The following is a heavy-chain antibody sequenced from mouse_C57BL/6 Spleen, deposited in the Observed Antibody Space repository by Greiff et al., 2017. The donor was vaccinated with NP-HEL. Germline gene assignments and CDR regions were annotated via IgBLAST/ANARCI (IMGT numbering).Heavy chain of an antibody. V-gene: IGHV1-52*01. CDR1: GYTFTSYW. CDR3: AREHYYGSSFYYAMDY. Sequence: VQLQQPGAELVRPGSSVKLSCKASGYTFTSYWMHWVKQRPIQGLEWIGNIDPSDSETHYNQKFKDKATLTVDKSSSTAYMQLSSLTSEDSAVYYCAREHYYGSSFYYAMDYWGQGTSVTVSS. CDR2: IDPSDSET. J-gene: IGHJ4*01. D-gene: IGHD1-1*01.